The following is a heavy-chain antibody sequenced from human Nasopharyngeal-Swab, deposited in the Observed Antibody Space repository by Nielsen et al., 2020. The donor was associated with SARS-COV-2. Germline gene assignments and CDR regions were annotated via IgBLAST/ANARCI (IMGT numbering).Heavy chain of an antibody. CDR2: INSDGSII. J-gene: IGHJ4*02. V-gene: IGHV3-74*01. D-gene: IGHD2-15*01. Sequence: VRQAPGKGLVWVSRINSDGSIIDYADSVKGRFTISRDNARNTLNLQMNSLRAEDTALYYCVCGETTPSDYWGQETLVTVSS. CDR3: VCGETTPSDY.